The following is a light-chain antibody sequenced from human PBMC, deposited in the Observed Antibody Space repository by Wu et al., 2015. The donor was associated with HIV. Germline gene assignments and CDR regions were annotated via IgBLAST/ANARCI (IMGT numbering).Light chain of an antibody. CDR3: QQYGDSWT. CDR2: GAS. CDR1: QSVRSDY. V-gene: IGKV3-20*01. Sequence: EIVLTQSPGTLSLSPGERATLSCRASQSVRSDYLGWYQQRPGQAPRLLIYGASSRVTGIPDRFSGSESGTDFTLTISRLEPEDFAVYYCQQYGDSWTFGRGTKVEIK. J-gene: IGKJ1*01.